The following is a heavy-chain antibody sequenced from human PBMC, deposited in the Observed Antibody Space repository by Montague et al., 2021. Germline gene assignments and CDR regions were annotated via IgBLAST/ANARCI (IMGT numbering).Heavy chain of an antibody. CDR2: IYYSGST. CDR3: AGAFGEPPPPFYFYMDV. Sequence: TLSLTCTVSGGSISSGGYYWSWIRQHPGKGLEWIGYIYYSGSTYYNPSLKSRVTMSIDTSENHFSLKLNSVTAADTAVYYCAGAFGEPPPPFYFYMDVWGKGTTVSVSS. D-gene: IGHD3-10*01. CDR1: GGSISSGGYY. J-gene: IGHJ6*03. V-gene: IGHV4-31*03.